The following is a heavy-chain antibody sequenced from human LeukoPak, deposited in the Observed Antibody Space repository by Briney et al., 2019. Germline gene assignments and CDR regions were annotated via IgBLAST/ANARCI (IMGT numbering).Heavy chain of an antibody. V-gene: IGHV4-4*07. CDR1: GGSIGNYY. Sequence: SETLSLTCTVSGGSIGNYYWNWIRQSAGKGLEWIGRIYPSGSTNYNPSLKSRVTMLVDTSRNLFSLKLSSVTAADTAVYYCARDFEMTYWGQGTLVTVSS. J-gene: IGHJ4*02. CDR2: IYPSGST. D-gene: IGHD3-9*01. CDR3: ARDFEMTY.